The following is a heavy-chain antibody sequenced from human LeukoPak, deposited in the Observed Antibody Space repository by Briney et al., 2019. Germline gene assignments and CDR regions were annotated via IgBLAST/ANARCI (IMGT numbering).Heavy chain of an antibody. V-gene: IGHV1-69*06. CDR2: IIPMSDTA. CDR1: GYTFTSYG. CDR3: AREDDTGRYMGDDAFDI. J-gene: IGHJ3*02. D-gene: IGHD1-26*01. Sequence: GASVKVSCKASGYTFTSYGISWVRQAPGQGLEWMGGIIPMSDTAKYPQKFRGRLTITADIPTSTVYMELSSLRSEDTAVYYCAREDDTGRYMGDDAFDIWGQGTMVTVSS.